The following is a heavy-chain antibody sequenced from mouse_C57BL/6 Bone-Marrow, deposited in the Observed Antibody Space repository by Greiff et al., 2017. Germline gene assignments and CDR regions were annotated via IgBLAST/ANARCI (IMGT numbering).Heavy chain of an antibody. D-gene: IGHD2-4*01. CDR1: GYSFTDYN. Sequence: EVQLQQSGPELVKPGASVKISCKASGYSFTDYNMNWVKQSPGKGLEWIGVINPNYGTTSYNQKFKGKATLTVDQSTSTAYMQLNSLTSKDTAVYYCASGCDYDYAMDYWGQGTAVTVSS. CDR2: INPNYGTT. CDR3: ASGCDYDYAMDY. V-gene: IGHV1-39*01. J-gene: IGHJ4*01.